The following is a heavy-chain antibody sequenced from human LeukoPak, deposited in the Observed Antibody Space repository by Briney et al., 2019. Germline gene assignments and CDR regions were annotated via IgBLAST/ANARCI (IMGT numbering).Heavy chain of an antibody. V-gene: IGHV4-59*10. D-gene: IGHD6-19*01. CDR1: GEFFSGYY. Sequence: PSETLSLTCGVHGEFFSGYYWSWIRQPAGKGLEWIGRIYTSGSTNYNPSLKSRVTMSVDTSKNQFSLKLSSVTAADTAVYYCARAGYSSGWPYFDYWGQGTLVTVSS. CDR3: ARAGYSSGWPYFDY. CDR2: IYTSGST. J-gene: IGHJ4*02.